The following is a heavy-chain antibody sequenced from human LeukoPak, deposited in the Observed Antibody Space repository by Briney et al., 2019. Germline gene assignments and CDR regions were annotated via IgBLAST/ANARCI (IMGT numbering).Heavy chain of an antibody. Sequence: SETLSLTCTVSGGSISSSSYYWGWIRQPPGKGLEWIGSMYYSGSTNYNPSLKSRVTISLDKSKNQFSLKLYSVTAADTAVYYCARYRGASGYHFDYWGQGTLVTVSS. J-gene: IGHJ4*02. CDR2: MYYSGST. CDR3: ARYRGASGYHFDY. D-gene: IGHD5-12*01. CDR1: GGSISSSSYY. V-gene: IGHV4-39*07.